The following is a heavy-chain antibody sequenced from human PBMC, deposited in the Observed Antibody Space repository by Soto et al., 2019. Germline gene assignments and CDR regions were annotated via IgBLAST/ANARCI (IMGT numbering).Heavy chain of an antibody. J-gene: IGHJ3*02. D-gene: IGHD3-16*02. CDR1: GGSISSSSYY. Sequence: SETLSLTCTVSGGSISSSSYYWGWIRQPPGKGLEWIGSIYYSGSTYYSPSLKSRVTISVDTSKNQFSLKLSSVTAADTAVYYCARDLRRLGELSASDAFDIWGQGTMVTVSS. CDR3: ARDLRRLGELSASDAFDI. CDR2: IYYSGST. V-gene: IGHV4-39*02.